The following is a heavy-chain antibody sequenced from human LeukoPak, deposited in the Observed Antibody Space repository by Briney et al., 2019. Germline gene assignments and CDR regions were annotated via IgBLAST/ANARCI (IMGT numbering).Heavy chain of an antibody. D-gene: IGHD1-1*01. Sequence: PFETLSVTCTVSGGSISSYYWSWIRQPPGKGLEWIGHIYGSGSTNYNPSLKGRVTLSVDTSKNQFSLKLSSVTAADTAVYYCAREGTSGTHLNWFDPWGQGTLVTVSS. J-gene: IGHJ5*02. CDR1: GGSISSYY. CDR3: AREGTSGTHLNWFDP. V-gene: IGHV4-59*01. CDR2: IYGSGST.